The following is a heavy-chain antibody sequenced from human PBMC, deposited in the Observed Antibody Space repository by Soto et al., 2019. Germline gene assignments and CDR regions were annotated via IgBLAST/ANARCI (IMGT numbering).Heavy chain of an antibody. J-gene: IGHJ4*02. CDR2: ISAYNGNT. Sequence: QVQLVQSGAEVKKPGASVKVSCKASGYTFTSYSISWVRQAPGQGLEWMGGISAYNGNTYHARKLQGRVTMPTDTSTSTAYMELRSLRSDDTAVYYCARDVGYGLIDYWGQGTLVTVSS. CDR1: GYTFTSYS. V-gene: IGHV1-18*01. D-gene: IGHD5-18*01. CDR3: ARDVGYGLIDY.